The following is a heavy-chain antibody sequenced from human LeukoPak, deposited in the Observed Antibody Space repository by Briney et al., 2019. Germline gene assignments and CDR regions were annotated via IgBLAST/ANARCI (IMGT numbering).Heavy chain of an antibody. J-gene: IGHJ4*02. V-gene: IGHV4-39*01. CDR1: GGSISSSSYY. D-gene: IGHD3-9*01. CDR2: IYYSGST. CDR3: ARGARYYDILTGLDY. Sequence: SETLSLTCTVSGGSISSSSYYWGWICQPPGKGLEWIGSIYYSGSTYYNPALKSRVTISVDTSKNQFSLKLSSVTAADTAVYYCARGARYYDILTGLDYWGQGTLVTVSS.